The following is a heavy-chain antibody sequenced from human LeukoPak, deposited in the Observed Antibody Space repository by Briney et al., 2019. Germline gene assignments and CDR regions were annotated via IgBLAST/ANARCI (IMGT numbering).Heavy chain of an antibody. D-gene: IGHD1-1*01. V-gene: IGHV3-64D*09. J-gene: IGHJ5*02. Sequence: GGSLRLSCSASGFTFSSYAMHWVRPAPGKGLEYDSAISSNGGSTYYADPVKGRFTISRDNSKNTLYLQMSSLRAEDTAVYYCVKDSGTNWFDPWGQGTLVTVSS. CDR3: VKDSGTNWFDP. CDR1: GFTFSSYA. CDR2: ISSNGGST.